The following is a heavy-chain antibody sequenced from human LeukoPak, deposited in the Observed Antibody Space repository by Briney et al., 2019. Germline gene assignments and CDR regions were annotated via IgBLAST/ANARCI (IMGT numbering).Heavy chain of an antibody. D-gene: IGHD3-10*01. CDR2: IYYSGRT. J-gene: IGHJ3*02. V-gene: IGHV4-59*01. Sequence: SETLSLTCTVSGGSISSYYWSWIRQPPGRGLEWIGHIYYSGRTNYNPSLKSRVTISVDTSMNQFCLKLSSITAAHTAVYCCARGLFADYYGSGSLNHDAFDIWGQGTMVSVSS. CDR3: ARGLFADYYGSGSLNHDAFDI. CDR1: GGSISSYY.